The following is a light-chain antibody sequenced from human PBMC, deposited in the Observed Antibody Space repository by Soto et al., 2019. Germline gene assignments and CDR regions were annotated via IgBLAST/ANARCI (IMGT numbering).Light chain of an antibody. Sequence: QSVLTQPASVSASPGQNVTISCSGSSSNIGGNSVSWYQQLPGTAPKLLIYDDNMRPSGIPDRFSCSKSATSATLGSTGFQTGDEANYYCVSWDSSLSAYVFGTGTKVTGL. V-gene: IGLV1-51*01. J-gene: IGLJ1*01. CDR3: VSWDSSLSAYV. CDR2: DDN. CDR1: SSNIGGNS.